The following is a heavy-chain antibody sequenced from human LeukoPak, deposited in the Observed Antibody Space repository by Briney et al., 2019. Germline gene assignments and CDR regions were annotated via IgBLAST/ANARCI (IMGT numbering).Heavy chain of an antibody. CDR1: GYTFTGYY. CDR2: INPNSGGT. Sequence: GASVKVSCKASGYTFTGYYMHWVRQAPGQGLEWMGWINPNSGGTNYAQKFQGRVTMTRDTSISTAYMELSRLRSDDTAVYYCARDKSGYDWRYFDYRGQGTLVTVSS. J-gene: IGHJ4*02. D-gene: IGHD5-12*01. V-gene: IGHV1-2*02. CDR3: ARDKSGYDWRYFDY.